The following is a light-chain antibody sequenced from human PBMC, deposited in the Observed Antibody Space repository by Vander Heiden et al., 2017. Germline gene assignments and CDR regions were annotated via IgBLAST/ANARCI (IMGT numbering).Light chain of an antibody. CDR2: WAS. CDR1: QSVLYSSNNKNY. J-gene: IGKJ4*01. Sequence: IVMIQSPDALPVSLGARATIHCKSSQSVLYSSNNKNYLAWYQQKPGQPPKLLIYWASTRESGVPDRFSGSGSGTDFTLTISSLQAEDVAVYYCQQYYSTPLTFGGGTKVEIK. CDR3: QQYYSTPLT. V-gene: IGKV4-1*01.